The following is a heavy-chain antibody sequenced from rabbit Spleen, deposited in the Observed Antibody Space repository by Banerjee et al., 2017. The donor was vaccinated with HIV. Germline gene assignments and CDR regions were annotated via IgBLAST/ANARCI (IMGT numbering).Heavy chain of an antibody. CDR2: IYTGNGKT. J-gene: IGHJ4*01. CDR1: GFSFRSNW. Sequence: GGLVKPGGTLTLTCTVSGFSFRSNWICWVRQAPGKGLEWIGCIYTGNGKTYYASWAKGRFTISKSSSTTVTLQMTSLTAADTATYFCARDNGSGAYIDVYFDLWGPGTLVTVS. CDR3: ARDNGSGAYIDVYFDL. D-gene: IGHD1-1*01. V-gene: IGHV1S45*01.